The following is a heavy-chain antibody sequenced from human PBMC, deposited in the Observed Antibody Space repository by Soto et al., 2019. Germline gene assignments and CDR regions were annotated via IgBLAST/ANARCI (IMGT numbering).Heavy chain of an antibody. V-gene: IGHV1-18*01. CDR3: ARGCSGGSCYYYYYYGMDV. J-gene: IGHJ6*02. CDR2: ISAYNGNT. Sequence: ASVKVSCKASGYTFTSYGLSWVRQSPGQGLEWMGWISAYNGNTNYAQKLQGRVTMTTDTSTSTAYMELRSLRSDDTAVYYCARGCSGGSCYYYYYYGMDVWGQGTTVTVSS. D-gene: IGHD2-15*01. CDR1: GYTFTSYG.